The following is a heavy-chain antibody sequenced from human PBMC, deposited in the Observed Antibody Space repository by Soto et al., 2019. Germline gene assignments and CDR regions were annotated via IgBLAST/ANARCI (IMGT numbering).Heavy chain of an antibody. CDR1: GGTFSSYA. D-gene: IGHD2-2*01. CDR3: ATFKVGVVPAAIQVEYYYYGMDV. J-gene: IGHJ6*02. Sequence: SVKVSCKASGGTFSSYAISWVRQAPGQGLEWMGGIIPIFGTANYAQKFQGRVTITADESTSTAYMELSSLRSEDTAVYYCATFKVGVVPAAIQVEYYYYGMDVWGQGTTVTVSS. CDR2: IIPIFGTA. V-gene: IGHV1-69*13.